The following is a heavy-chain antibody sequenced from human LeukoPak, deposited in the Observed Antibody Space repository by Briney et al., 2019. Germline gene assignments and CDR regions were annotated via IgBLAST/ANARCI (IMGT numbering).Heavy chain of an antibody. D-gene: IGHD6-19*01. CDR3: AKASVAGTHYFDY. CDR1: GFTFSSYG. J-gene: IGHJ4*02. Sequence: PGGSLRLSCAASGFTFSSYGMHWVRQAPGKGLEWVSGISWNSGSIGYADSVKGRFTISRDNAKNSLYLQLNSLRAEDTALYYCAKASVAGTHYFDYWGQGTLVTVSS. CDR2: ISWNSGSI. V-gene: IGHV3-9*01.